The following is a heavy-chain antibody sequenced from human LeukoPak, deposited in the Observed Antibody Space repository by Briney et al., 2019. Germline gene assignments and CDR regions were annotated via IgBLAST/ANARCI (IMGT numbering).Heavy chain of an antibody. CDR1: GFTFRIYA. V-gene: IGHV3-23*01. J-gene: IGHJ4*02. Sequence: PGGSLRLSCAGSGFTFRIYAMSWVRQAPGKGLEWVSAISGSGGSTYYADSVKGRFTISRDNSKNTLYLQMNSLRAEDTAVYHCAKPPAYYYDSSGYYFDYWGQGTLVTVSS. CDR2: ISGSGGST. CDR3: AKPPAYYYDSSGYYFDY. D-gene: IGHD3-22*01.